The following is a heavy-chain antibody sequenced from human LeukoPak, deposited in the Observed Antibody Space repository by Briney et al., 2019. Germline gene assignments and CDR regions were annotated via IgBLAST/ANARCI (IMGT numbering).Heavy chain of an antibody. CDR3: ARGPNYYDSSGLGY. D-gene: IGHD3-22*01. CDR1: GGSISSDY. V-gene: IGHV4-59*01. J-gene: IGHJ4*02. CDR2: IYYSGST. Sequence: SETLSLTCTVSGGSISSDYWSWIRQPPGRGLEWIGYIYYSGSTNYNPSLKSRVTISVDTSKNQFSLKLSSVTAADTAVYYCARGPNYYDSSGLGYWGQGTLVTVSS.